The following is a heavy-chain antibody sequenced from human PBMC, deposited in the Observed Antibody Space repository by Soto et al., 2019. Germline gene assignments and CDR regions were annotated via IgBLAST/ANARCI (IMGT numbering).Heavy chain of an antibody. CDR1: GYSFTSYW. D-gene: IGHD3-16*02. CDR3: ARPFKYDYIWGSYRYSPSTDDAFDI. V-gene: IGHV5-51*01. J-gene: IGHJ3*02. Sequence: GESLKISCKGSGYSFTSYWIGWVRQMPGKGLEWMGIIYPGDSDTRYSPSFQGQVTISADKSISTAYLQWSSLKASDTAMYYCARPFKYDYIWGSYRYSPSTDDAFDIWGQGTMVTVSS. CDR2: IYPGDSDT.